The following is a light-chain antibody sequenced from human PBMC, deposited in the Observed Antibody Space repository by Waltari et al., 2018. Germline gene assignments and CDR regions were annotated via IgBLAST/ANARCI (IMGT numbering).Light chain of an antibody. V-gene: IGKV1-9*01. CDR1: PDISNF. CDR3: QLLNSYQWT. CDR2: AVS. J-gene: IGKJ1*01. Sequence: IQLTQSPSSLSASVGDRVTITCRASPDISNFLAWYQQKPGTAPKLLIYAVSTLHSGVPSRLSGRGSGTDFTLPISSLQPEDLATYYCQLLNSYQWTFGQGTKVEVK.